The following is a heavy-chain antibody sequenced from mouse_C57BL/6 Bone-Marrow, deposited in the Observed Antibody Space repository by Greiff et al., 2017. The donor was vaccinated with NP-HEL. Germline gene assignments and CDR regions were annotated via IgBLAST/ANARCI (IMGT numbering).Heavy chain of an antibody. J-gene: IGHJ4*01. D-gene: IGHD2-4*01. CDR2: ISDGGSYT. V-gene: IGHV5-4*01. CDR3: ARGRLRYYYAMDY. CDR1: GFTFSSYA. Sequence: EVQRVESGGGLVKPGGSLKLSCAASGFTFSSYAMSWVRQTPEKRLEWVATISDGGSYTYYPDNVKGRFTISRDNAKNNLYLQMSHLKSEDTAMYYCARGRLRYYYAMDYWGQGTSVTVSS.